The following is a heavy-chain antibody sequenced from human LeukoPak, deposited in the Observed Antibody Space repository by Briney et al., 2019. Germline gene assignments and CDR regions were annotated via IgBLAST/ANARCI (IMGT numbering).Heavy chain of an antibody. D-gene: IGHD5-18*01. CDR3: ARGRDTAMVTPFDY. CDR2: INHSGST. J-gene: IGHJ4*02. CDR1: GGSFSGYY. V-gene: IGHV4-34*01. Sequence: SETLPLTCAVYGGSFSGYYWSWIRQPPGKGLEWIGEINHSGSTNYNPSLKSRVTISVDTSKNQFSLKLSSVTAADTAVYYCARGRDTAMVTPFDYWGQGTLVTVSS.